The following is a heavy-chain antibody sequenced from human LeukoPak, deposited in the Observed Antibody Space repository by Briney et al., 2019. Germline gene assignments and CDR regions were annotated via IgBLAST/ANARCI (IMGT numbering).Heavy chain of an antibody. Sequence: PSETLSLTCTVSGDSISSGNYYWGWIRQPPGKGLQWIGSIYCSGSTYYNPSLKSRVTISVDTSKNQFSLKLSSVTAADTAVYYCARVVSSPPYLDLWGRGTLVTVSS. V-gene: IGHV4-39*07. D-gene: IGHD6-13*01. CDR3: ARVVSSPPYLDL. J-gene: IGHJ2*01. CDR2: IYCSGST. CDR1: GDSISSGNYY.